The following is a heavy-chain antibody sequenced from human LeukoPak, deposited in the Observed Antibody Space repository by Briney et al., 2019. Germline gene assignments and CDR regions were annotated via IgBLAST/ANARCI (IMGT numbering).Heavy chain of an antibody. CDR2: IYHSGST. CDR1: GGSISSGGYS. V-gene: IGHV4-30-2*01. J-gene: IGHJ5*02. CDR3: ARGSEYCSSTSCYSNWFDP. D-gene: IGHD2-2*01. Sequence: SETLSLTCAVTGGSISSGGYSWSWIRQPPGKGLEWIGYIYHSGSTYYNPSLKSRVTISVDRSKNQFSLKLSSVTAADTAVYYCARGSEYCSSTSCYSNWFDPWGQGTLVTVSS.